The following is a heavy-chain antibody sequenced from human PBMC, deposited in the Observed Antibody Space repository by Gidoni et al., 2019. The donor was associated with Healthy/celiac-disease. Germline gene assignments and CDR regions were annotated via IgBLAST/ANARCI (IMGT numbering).Heavy chain of an antibody. D-gene: IGHD3-22*01. CDR2: IDPSDSYT. V-gene: IGHV5-10-1*01. CDR3: ARLYGDYYESSGYRFDY. J-gene: IGHJ4*02. CDR1: GYSFPSYW. Sequence: EVKKPGESLRISCKGSGYSFPSYWISWVRQMPGKGLEWMGRIDPSDSYTNYSPSFQGHVTISDDKSISTAYLQWSSLKASDTAMYYCARLYGDYYESSGYRFDYWGQGTLVTVSS.